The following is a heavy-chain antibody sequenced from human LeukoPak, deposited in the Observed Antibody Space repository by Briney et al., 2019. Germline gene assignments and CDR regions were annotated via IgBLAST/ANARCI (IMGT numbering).Heavy chain of an antibody. J-gene: IGHJ5*02. CDR2: IYYSGST. CDR1: GGSISSYY. CDR3: ARVIPYSSGWFNWFDP. V-gene: IGHV4-59*08. D-gene: IGHD6-19*01. Sequence: SETLSLTCTVSGGSISSYYWSWIRQPPGKGLEWIGYIYYSGSTNYNPSLKSRVTISVDTSKNQFSLKLSSVTAADTAVYYCARVIPYSSGWFNWFDPWGQGTLVTVSS.